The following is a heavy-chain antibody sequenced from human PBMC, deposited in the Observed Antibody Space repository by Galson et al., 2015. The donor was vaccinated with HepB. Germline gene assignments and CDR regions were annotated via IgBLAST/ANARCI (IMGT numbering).Heavy chain of an antibody. V-gene: IGHV3-30-3*01. J-gene: IGHJ4*02. CDR3: ARDRGYCSSASCLKNHFDY. Sequence: SLRLSCAASGFTFSTYAMHRVRQAPGKGLEWVAIISYDASNKYYADSVKGRFTISRDNSQNTLYLQMNSLRAEDTAVYYCARDRGYCSSASCLKNHFDYWGQGTLVTVSS. CDR1: GFTFSTYA. CDR2: ISYDASNK. D-gene: IGHD2-2*01.